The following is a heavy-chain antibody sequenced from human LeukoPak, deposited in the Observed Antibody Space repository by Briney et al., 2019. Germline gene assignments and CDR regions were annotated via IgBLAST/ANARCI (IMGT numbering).Heavy chain of an antibody. Sequence: GGSLRLSCAASGFTFSDYYMTWIRQAPGKGLEWVSYISSSGSTIYYADSVKGRFTISRGNAKKSLYLQMNSLRAEDTAVYYCARYISSWSDFWGQGTLVTVSS. CDR3: ARYISSWSDF. J-gene: IGHJ4*02. D-gene: IGHD6-13*01. CDR2: ISSSGSTI. CDR1: GFTFSDYY. V-gene: IGHV3-11*01.